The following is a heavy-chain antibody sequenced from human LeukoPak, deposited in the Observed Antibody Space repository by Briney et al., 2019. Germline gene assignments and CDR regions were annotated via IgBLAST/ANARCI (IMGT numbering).Heavy chain of an antibody. V-gene: IGHV3-23*01. J-gene: IGHJ5*02. CDR1: GFSFSTYS. Sequence: GGSLKLSCAASGFSFSTYSFSWVRQAPGKGLEWVSGISASGGDTFYADSVKGRFTISRDNSKNTLSLQMNSLRVEDTAIYYCAKDVRRCNGACTWGQGTLVTVSS. CDR2: ISASGGDT. D-gene: IGHD2-8*01. CDR3: AKDVRRCNGACT.